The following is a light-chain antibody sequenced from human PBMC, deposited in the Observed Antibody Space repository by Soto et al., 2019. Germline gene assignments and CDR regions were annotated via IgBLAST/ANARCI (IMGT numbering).Light chain of an antibody. V-gene: IGKV1-9*01. Sequence: DIQLTQSPSSLSASVGDRVTISCRASQGISSFLAWYQQNPGNAPTLLLYCASTLQSGVQSSFSGSGSGTDFTLTIGSLQPKDFETYYVHQLISFPIPSGQGTKLDI. CDR2: CAS. CDR3: HQLISFPIP. CDR1: QGISSF. J-gene: IGKJ3*01.